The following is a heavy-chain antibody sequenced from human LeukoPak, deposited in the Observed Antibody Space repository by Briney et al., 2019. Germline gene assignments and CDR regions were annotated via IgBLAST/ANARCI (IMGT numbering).Heavy chain of an antibody. D-gene: IGHD3-9*01. Sequence: ASVKVSCKASGYTFTSYAMHWVRQAPGQRLEWMGWINAGNGNTKYSQKFQGRVTITRDTSASTAYMELSSLRSEDTAVYYCARCLATHPLRYFAPWPIGYWGQGTLVTVSS. J-gene: IGHJ4*02. CDR3: ARCLATHPLRYFAPWPIGY. CDR1: GYTFTSYA. V-gene: IGHV1-3*01. CDR2: INAGNGNT.